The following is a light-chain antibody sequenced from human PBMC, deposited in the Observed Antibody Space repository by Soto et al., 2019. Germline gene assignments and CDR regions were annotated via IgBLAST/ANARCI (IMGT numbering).Light chain of an antibody. CDR1: QSLLRSNGYVY. J-gene: IGKJ2*01. V-gene: IGKV2-28*01. CDR2: LGS. Sequence: DVVLTQSPLSLPVTPGEPASISCRSSQSLLRSNGYVYLDWYLQKPGQSPQLLIYLGSNRASGVHGRFSGSLSGTDFTLKISEVDADDFGLYYCMQALQTPRTFGQGTKLEIK. CDR3: MQALQTPRT.